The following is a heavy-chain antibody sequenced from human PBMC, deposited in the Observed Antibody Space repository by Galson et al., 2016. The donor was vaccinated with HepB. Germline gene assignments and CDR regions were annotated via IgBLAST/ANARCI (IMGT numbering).Heavy chain of an antibody. CDR2: IYIGGST. V-gene: IGHV3-53*01. CDR3: ARDVRFPGSAPYMDV. Sequence: SLRLSCAASGFTVSSNYMSWVRQAPGKGLEWVSVIYIGGSTYYADSVKGRFTISRDNSKNTVYLQMNSLRAEDTAVYYCARDVRFPGSAPYMDVWGKETTVTVSS. CDR1: GFTVSSNY. J-gene: IGHJ6*03. D-gene: IGHD2-21*01.